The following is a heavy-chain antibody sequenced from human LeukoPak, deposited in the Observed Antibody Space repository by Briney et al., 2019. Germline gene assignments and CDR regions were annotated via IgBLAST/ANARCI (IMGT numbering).Heavy chain of an antibody. CDR3: AKETRTILLTK. Sequence: GGSLRLSFAASGFTFSSYGMHWVRQAPGKGLEWVAFIRYGGSNKYYADSVKGRFTISRDNSKNTLYLQMNSLRAEDTAVYYCAKETRTILLTKWGQGTLVTVSS. V-gene: IGHV3-30*02. CDR2: IRYGGSNK. J-gene: IGHJ4*02. CDR1: GFTFSSYG. D-gene: IGHD5-24*01.